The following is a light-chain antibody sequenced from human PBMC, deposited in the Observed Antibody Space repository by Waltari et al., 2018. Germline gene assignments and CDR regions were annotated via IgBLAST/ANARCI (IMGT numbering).Light chain of an antibody. Sequence: EIVLTQSPATLSLSPGERATLSCRSSQSINSHLAWYQQKPGQAPRLLIYNAYNRATGIPARFSGSGSGTDFTLTISSLEPEDFAVYYCQQCSDWSSTFGQGTRLEIK. CDR3: QQCSDWSST. CDR2: NAY. J-gene: IGKJ5*01. CDR1: QSINSH. V-gene: IGKV3-11*01.